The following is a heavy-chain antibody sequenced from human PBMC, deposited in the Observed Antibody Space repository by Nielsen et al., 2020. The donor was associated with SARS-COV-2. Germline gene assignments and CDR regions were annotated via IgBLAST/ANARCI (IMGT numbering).Heavy chain of an antibody. J-gene: IGHJ5*02. CDR3: AKDLIRYLEWIPES. Sequence: GESLKISCAASGFTFNAYAMHWVRQAPGKGLEWVAVIWFDGSDKYYADFVKDRFTISRDNSKSTVYLQMNSLRVEDTAVYYCAKDLIRYLEWIPESWGQGTLVTVSS. D-gene: IGHD3-3*01. V-gene: IGHV3-30*02. CDR2: IWFDGSDK. CDR1: GFTFNAYA.